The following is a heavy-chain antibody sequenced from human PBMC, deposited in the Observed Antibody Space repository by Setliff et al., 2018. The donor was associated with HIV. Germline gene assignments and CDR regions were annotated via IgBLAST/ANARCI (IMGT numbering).Heavy chain of an antibody. CDR2: IYYSGRT. D-gene: IGHD6-19*01. Sequence: TSETLSLTCTVSGGSISGYYWGWIRQHPGKGLEWIGSIYYSGRTFYNPSLKSRLTISVDTSKNQFSLRLTSVTASDTAVYYCARIQWLVPGGWFDPWGQGTLVTVSS. J-gene: IGHJ5*02. CDR3: ARIQWLVPGGWFDP. CDR1: GGSISGYY. V-gene: IGHV4-39*01.